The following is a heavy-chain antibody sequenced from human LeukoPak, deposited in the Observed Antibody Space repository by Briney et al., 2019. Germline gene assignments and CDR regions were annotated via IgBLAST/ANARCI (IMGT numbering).Heavy chain of an antibody. CDR1: GVSINDYY. Sequence: PSETLSLTCGVFGVSINDYYWSWIRQSPGKGLEWIGEISHTEGTRYNPSLESRVTMSVGTSENQLSLKLIFVTAADTAVYYCARICCCQRGSLCYYPWGLGTLVTVSS. CDR3: ARICCCQRGSLCYYP. J-gene: IGHJ5*02. V-gene: IGHV4-34*01. CDR2: ISHTEGT. D-gene: IGHD3-10*01.